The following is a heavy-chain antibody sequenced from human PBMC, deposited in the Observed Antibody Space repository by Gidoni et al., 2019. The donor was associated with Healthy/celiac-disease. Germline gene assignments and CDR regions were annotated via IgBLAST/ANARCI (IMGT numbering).Heavy chain of an antibody. J-gene: IGHJ5*02. CDR2: IYYSGST. CDR1: VGSISSSSYY. V-gene: IGHV4-39*07. Sequence: QLQLQASGPGLVTPSETLSLTCTVSVGSISSSSYYWGWIRQPPGKGLEWIGSIYYSGSTYYNPSLKSRVTISVDTSKNQFSLKLSSVTAADTAVYYCARDQGYYDSSGNWFDPWGQGTLVTVSS. D-gene: IGHD3-22*01. CDR3: ARDQGYYDSSGNWFDP.